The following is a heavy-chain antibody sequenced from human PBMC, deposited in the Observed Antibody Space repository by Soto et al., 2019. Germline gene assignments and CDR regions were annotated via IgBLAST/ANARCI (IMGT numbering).Heavy chain of an antibody. CDR1: GGTFSSYA. V-gene: IGHV1-69*13. CDR3: ARAHSRYYDFWSGYYYYYYGMDV. D-gene: IGHD3-3*01. J-gene: IGHJ6*02. CDR2: IIPIFGTA. Sequence: SVKVSCKASGGTFSSYAISWVRQAPGQGLEWMGGIIPIFGTANYAQKFQGRVTITADESTSTAYMELSSLRSEDTAVYYCARAHSRYYDFWSGYYYYYYGMDVWGQGTTVTVSS.